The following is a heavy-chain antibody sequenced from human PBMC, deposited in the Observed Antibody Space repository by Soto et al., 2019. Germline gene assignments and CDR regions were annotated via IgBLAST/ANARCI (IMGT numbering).Heavy chain of an antibody. V-gene: IGHV4-39*01. Sequence: QLLESGPGLVKPSETLSLTCTVSGGSISSSSYYWGWIRQPPGKGLEWIGSIYYSGSTYYNPSLKSRVTISVDTSKNQCSLKLSSVTAADTAVYYCARHLLQRSMIVPMDVWGQGTTVTVSS. D-gene: IGHD3-22*01. CDR3: ARHLLQRSMIVPMDV. J-gene: IGHJ6*02. CDR2: IYYSGST. CDR1: GGSISSSSYY.